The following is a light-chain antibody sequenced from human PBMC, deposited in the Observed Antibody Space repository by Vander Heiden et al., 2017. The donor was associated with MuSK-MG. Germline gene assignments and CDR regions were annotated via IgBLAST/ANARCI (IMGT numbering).Light chain of an antibody. Sequence: EIVLTQSPATLSLSPGERATLSCRASQSVSSYLAWYQQKPGQAPRLLIYDASNRATGIPARFSGSGDGTDFTLTISSREPEDFAVYYCQQRINGHPTWTFGQGTKVEIK. J-gene: IGKJ1*01. V-gene: IGKV3-11*01. CDR3: QQRINGHPTWT. CDR1: QSVSSY. CDR2: DAS.